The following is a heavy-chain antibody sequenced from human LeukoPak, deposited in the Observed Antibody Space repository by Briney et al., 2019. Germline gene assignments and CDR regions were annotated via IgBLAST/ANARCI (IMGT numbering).Heavy chain of an antibody. V-gene: IGHV1-2*02. CDR3: ARDFDWPYSNGFDI. Sequence: ASVMVSCKASGYTFTSYGINWVRQAPGQGLEWMGWINPNSGGTNYAQKFQGRVTMTRDTSISTAYMEVSRLRSDDTAVYYCARDFDWPYSNGFDIWGQGTMVTVSS. J-gene: IGHJ3*02. CDR1: GYTFTSYG. D-gene: IGHD3-9*01. CDR2: INPNSGGT.